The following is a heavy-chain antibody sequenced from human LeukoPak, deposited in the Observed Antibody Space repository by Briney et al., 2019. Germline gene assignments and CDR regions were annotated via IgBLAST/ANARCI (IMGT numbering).Heavy chain of an antibody. CDR2: IYTSGST. V-gene: IGHV4-4*07. J-gene: IGHJ5*02. D-gene: IGHD1-26*01. Sequence: SETLSLTCTVSGGSISSYSWSWIRQPAGKGLEWIGRIYTSGSTNYNPSLKSRVTMSVDTSKNQFSLKLSSVTAADTAVYYCARDQGDIVGATFWFDPWGQGTLVTVSS. CDR3: ARDQGDIVGATFWFDP. CDR1: GGSISSYS.